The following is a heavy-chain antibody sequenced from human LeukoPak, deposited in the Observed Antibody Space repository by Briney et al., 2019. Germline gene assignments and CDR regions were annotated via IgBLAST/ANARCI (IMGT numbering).Heavy chain of an antibody. CDR2: ISYDGSNK. J-gene: IGHJ4*02. Sequence: GGSLRLSCAASGFTFSSYAMSWVRQAPGKGLEWVAVISYDGSNKYYADSVKGRFTISRDNSKNTLYLQMNSLRAEDTAVYYCAKDRVKQWLTLDYWGQGTLVTVSS. CDR3: AKDRVKQWLTLDY. V-gene: IGHV3-30*18. CDR1: GFTFSSYA. D-gene: IGHD6-19*01.